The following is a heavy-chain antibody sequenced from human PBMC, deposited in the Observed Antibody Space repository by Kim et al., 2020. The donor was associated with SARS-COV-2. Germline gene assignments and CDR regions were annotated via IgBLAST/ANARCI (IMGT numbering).Heavy chain of an antibody. CDR3: ARGIVATTFDY. J-gene: IGHJ4*02. V-gene: IGHV4-31*02. CDR2: T. D-gene: IGHD5-12*01. Sequence: TYHNPSLKSRVTISVDTSKNQFSLKLSSVTAADTAVYYCARGIVATTFDYWGQGTLVTVSS.